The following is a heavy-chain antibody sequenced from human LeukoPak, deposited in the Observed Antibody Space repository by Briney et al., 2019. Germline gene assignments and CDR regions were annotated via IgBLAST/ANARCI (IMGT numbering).Heavy chain of an antibody. D-gene: IGHD3-10*01. J-gene: IGHJ4*02. V-gene: IGHV4-31*03. CDR3: ARGSYRVFDY. CDR2: IYYSGST. CDR1: GGSISSGGYY. Sequence: SETLSLTCTVSGGSISSGGYYWSWIRQHPGKGQEWIGYIYYSGSTYYNPSLKSRVTISVDTSKNQFSLKLSSVTAADTAVYYCARGSYRVFDYWGQGTLVTVSS.